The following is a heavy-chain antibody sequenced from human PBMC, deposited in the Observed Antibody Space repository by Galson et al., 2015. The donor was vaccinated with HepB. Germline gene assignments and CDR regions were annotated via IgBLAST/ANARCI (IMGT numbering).Heavy chain of an antibody. D-gene: IGHD1-14*01. CDR1: GFTFGDDA. Sequence: SLRLSCASSGFTFGDDAMNWFRQAPGKGLEWVGFIRSKAYGGTTEYAASVKDRFTISRDDSKNIAYLQMSSLKTEDTAVYYCSRDRWYHAFDMWGQGTMVTVSS. J-gene: IGHJ3*02. V-gene: IGHV3-49*03. CDR2: IRSKAYGGTT. CDR3: SRDRWYHAFDM.